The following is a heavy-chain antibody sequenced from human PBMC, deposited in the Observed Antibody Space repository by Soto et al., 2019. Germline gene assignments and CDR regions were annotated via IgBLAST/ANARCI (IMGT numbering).Heavy chain of an antibody. D-gene: IGHD3-22*01. J-gene: IGHJ1*01. CDR3: ARDYYYDSSGYYRKYFQH. CDR2: ISYDGSNK. Sequence: GGSLRLSCAASGFTFSSDGMHWVRQAQGKGLEWVAVISYDGSNKYYADSVKGRFTISRDNSKNTLYLQMNSLRAEDTAVYYCARDYYYDSSGYYRKYFQHWGQGTLVTVSS. CDR1: GFTFSSDG. V-gene: IGHV3-30*03.